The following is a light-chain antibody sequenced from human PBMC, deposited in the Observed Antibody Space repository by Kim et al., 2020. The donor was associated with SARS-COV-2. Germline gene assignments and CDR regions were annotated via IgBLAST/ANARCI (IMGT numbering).Light chain of an antibody. J-gene: IGKJ2*03. V-gene: IGKV3-20*01. Sequence: IVLTQSPGTLSLSPGERATLSCRASQSVGSSLLAWYQQKPGQAPRLLIYETFKRVARIPDRFSGSGSGTDFTLTISRPEPEDFAMYYGQQYRSSPYSFGQGTKLEF. CDR2: ETF. CDR3: QQYRSSPYS. CDR1: QSVGSSL.